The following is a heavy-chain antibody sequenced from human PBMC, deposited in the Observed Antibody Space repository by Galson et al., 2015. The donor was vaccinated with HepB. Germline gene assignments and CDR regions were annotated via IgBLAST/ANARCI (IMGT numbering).Heavy chain of an antibody. J-gene: IGHJ4*02. V-gene: IGHV1-3*01. D-gene: IGHD3-10*01. CDR1: GYTFTSYA. CDR2: INAGNGNT. CDR3: ARERRYYGSGEVGY. Sequence: SVKVSCKASGYTFTSYAMHWVRQAPGQRLEWMGWINAGNGNTKYSQKFQGRVTITRDTSASTAYMELSSLRSKDTAVYYCARERRYYGSGEVGYWGQGTLVTVSS.